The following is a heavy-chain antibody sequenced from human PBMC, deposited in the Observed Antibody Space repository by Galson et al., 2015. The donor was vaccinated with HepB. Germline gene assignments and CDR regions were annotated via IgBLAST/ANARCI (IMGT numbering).Heavy chain of an antibody. J-gene: IGHJ5*02. CDR3: AKADTAMVTVDP. CDR1: GFTFSSYA. V-gene: IGHV3-23*01. Sequence: SLRLSCAASGFTFSSYAMSWVRQAPGKGLEWVSAISGSGGSTYYADSVKGRFTISRDNSKNTLYLQMNSLRAEDTAVYYCAKADTAMVTVDPWGQGTLVTVSS. D-gene: IGHD5-18*01. CDR2: ISGSGGST.